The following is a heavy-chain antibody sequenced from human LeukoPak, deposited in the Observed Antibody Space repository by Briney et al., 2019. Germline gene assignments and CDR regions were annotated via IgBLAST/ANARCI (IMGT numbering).Heavy chain of an antibody. CDR2: IKQDGSEK. J-gene: IGHJ5*02. CDR3: ARDHPYGEGWFDP. Sequence: GGSLRLSCAASGFTFSSYWMSWVRQAPGKGLEWVANIKQDGSEKYYVDSVKGRFTISRDNAKNSLYLQMNSLRAEDTAVYYCARDHPYGEGWFDPWGQGTLVTVSS. CDR1: GFTFSSYW. V-gene: IGHV3-7*01. D-gene: IGHD4-17*01.